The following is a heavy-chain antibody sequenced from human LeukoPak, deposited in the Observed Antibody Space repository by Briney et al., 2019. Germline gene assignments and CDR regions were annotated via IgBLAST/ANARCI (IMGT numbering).Heavy chain of an antibody. CDR3: ARGVAGIFDY. V-gene: IGHV1-69*13. D-gene: IGHD2-21*01. J-gene: IGHJ4*02. CDR2: IISIFGTA. CDR1: GGTFSSYA. Sequence: SVNVSCKASGGTFSSYAISWVRQAPGQGLEWMGGIISIFGTANYAQKFQGRVTITADESTSTAYMELSSLRSEDTAVYYCARGVAGIFDYWGQGTLVTVSS.